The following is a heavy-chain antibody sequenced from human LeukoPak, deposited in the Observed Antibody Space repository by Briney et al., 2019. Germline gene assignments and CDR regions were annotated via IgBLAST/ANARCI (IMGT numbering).Heavy chain of an antibody. D-gene: IGHD2-15*01. CDR3: ARALGGFAPWYYYMDV. V-gene: IGHV4-59*01. J-gene: IGHJ6*03. Sequence: SETLSLTCTVSGGSISSYYWSWIRQPPGKGLEWIGYIYYSGSTNYNSSLKSRVTISVDTSKNQFSLKLSSVTAADTAVYYCARALGGFAPWYYYMDVWGKGTTVTVSS. CDR1: GGSISSYY. CDR2: IYYSGST.